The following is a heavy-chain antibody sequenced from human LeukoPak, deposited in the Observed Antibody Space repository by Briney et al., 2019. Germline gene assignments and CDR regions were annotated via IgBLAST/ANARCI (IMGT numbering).Heavy chain of an antibody. CDR1: GGSIISYY. D-gene: IGHD6-19*01. CDR2: IYYSGST. CDR3: ARRRYSSGSDY. J-gene: IGHJ4*02. V-gene: IGHV4-59*08. Sequence: SETLSLTCTVSGGSIISYYWSWIRQPPGKGLEWIGYIYYSGSTNYNPSLKSRVTISVDTSKNQFSLKLSSVTAADTAMYYCARRRYSSGSDYWGQGTLVTVSS.